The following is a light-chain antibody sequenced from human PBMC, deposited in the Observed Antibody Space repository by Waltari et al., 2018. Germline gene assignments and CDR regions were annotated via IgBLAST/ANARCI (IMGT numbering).Light chain of an antibody. CDR2: AAS. J-gene: IGKJ4*01. CDR1: QGISNY. V-gene: IGKV1-27*01. CDR3: QKYNSAPP. Sequence: DIQMTQSPSSLSASVGDRVTITCRPSQGISNYLAWYQQKPGKVPKLLIYAASTLQSGVPSRFSGSGSGTNFTLTISSLQPEDVATYYCQKYNSAPPFGGGTKVEIK.